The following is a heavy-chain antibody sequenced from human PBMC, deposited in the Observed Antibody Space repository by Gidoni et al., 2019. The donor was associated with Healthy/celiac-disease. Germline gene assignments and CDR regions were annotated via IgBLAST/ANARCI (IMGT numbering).Heavy chain of an antibody. V-gene: IGHV3-11*05. CDR3: ASYGQWLVRY. Sequence: QVQLVESGGGLVKPGGSLRLSCAASGFTFSDYYMSWIRQAPGKGLGWFSYISSSSSYTTYADSVKGRFTISRDNAKNSLYLQMNSLRAEDTAVYYCASYGQWLVRYWGQGTLVTVSS. CDR1: GFTFSDYY. D-gene: IGHD6-19*01. CDR2: ISSSSSYT. J-gene: IGHJ4*02.